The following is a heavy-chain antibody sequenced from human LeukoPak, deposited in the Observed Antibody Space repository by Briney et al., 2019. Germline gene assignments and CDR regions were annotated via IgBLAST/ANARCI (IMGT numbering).Heavy chain of an antibody. CDR1: GGSFSGYY. J-gene: IGHJ5*02. Sequence: SETLSLTCAVYGGSFSGYYWSWIRQPPGKGLEWIGEINHSGSTNYNPSLKSRVTIPVDTSKNQFSLKLSSVTAADTAVYYCARGGGNNWFDPWGQGTLVTVSS. D-gene: IGHD2-15*01. CDR3: ARGGGNNWFDP. CDR2: INHSGST. V-gene: IGHV4-34*01.